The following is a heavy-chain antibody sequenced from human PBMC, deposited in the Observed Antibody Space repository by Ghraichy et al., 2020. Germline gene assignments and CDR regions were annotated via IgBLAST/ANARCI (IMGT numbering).Heavy chain of an antibody. J-gene: IGHJ4*02. D-gene: IGHD6-19*01. CDR3: AKEGSSGWQYFDH. Sequence: GSLNISCAASGFSFSDYAMDWVRQAPGKGLEWVSSISSSGGSAYYADSVKGRFSISRDNSKNTLYLQMNSLRVEDTAVYFCAKEGSSGWQYFDHWGQGTLVTVSS. V-gene: IGHV3-23*01. CDR1: GFSFSDYA. CDR2: ISSSGGSA.